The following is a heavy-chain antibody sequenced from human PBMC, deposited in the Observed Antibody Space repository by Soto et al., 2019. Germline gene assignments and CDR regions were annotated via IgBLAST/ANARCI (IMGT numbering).Heavy chain of an antibody. V-gene: IGHV3-20*04. J-gene: IGHJ4*02. CDR3: AGCSSTSCYFLASFDY. CDR1: GFTFDDYA. Sequence: EVELVESGGGVVRPGGSLRLSCAASGFTFDDYAMSWVRQGPGKGLEWVASINWNAGSTTYADSVKGRFTISRDNAKNSLYLQINRLRADDTGLYYCAGCSSTSCYFLASFDYWGQGTLVTVSS. CDR2: INWNAGST. D-gene: IGHD2-2*01.